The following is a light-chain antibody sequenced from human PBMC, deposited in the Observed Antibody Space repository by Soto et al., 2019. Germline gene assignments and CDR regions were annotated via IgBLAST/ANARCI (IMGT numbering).Light chain of an antibody. Sequence: EIMLTQSPGTLSLSPGERATLSCRASQSVTSNYLTWYQQKPGQAPRLLIYGASSRATGIPDRFSGSGSGTDFTLTISRLEPEDSAVYYCQQYGSSPLTTFGQGTKLEIK. CDR3: QQYGSSPLTT. V-gene: IGKV3-20*01. CDR1: QSVTSNY. J-gene: IGKJ2*01. CDR2: GAS.